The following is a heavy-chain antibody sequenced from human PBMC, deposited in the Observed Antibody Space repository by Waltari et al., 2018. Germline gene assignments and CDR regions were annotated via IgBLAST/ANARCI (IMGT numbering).Heavy chain of an antibody. V-gene: IGHV1-69*01. Sequence: QVQLVQSGAEVKKPGSSLKVSCQTCGGTFSRNTISWVRQAPGQGLEWMRGIIPMFGTTSYAQKFQDRVTITADESTSTAYMEVSTLRSEDTAVYYCAKVHRGYYYWGKGTPVTVSS. J-gene: IGHJ4*02. CDR1: GGTFSRNT. CDR3: AKVHRGYYY. D-gene: IGHD3-22*01. CDR2: IIPMFGTT.